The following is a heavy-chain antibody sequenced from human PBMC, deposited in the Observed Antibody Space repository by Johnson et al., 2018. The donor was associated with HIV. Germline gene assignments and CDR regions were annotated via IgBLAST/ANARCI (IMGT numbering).Heavy chain of an antibody. CDR1: GFTFSSYW. V-gene: IGHV3-74*01. Sequence: VQLVESGGGLVQPVGSLRLSCAASGFTFSSYWMHWVRQAPGKGLVWVSRINSDGSSTSYADSVKGRFTISRDNSKNTLYLQMNSLRAEDTAVYYCARDGGIHSSRVVRAFDIWGQGTMVAVSS. D-gene: IGHD6-13*01. J-gene: IGHJ3*02. CDR2: INSDGSST. CDR3: ARDGGIHSSRVVRAFDI.